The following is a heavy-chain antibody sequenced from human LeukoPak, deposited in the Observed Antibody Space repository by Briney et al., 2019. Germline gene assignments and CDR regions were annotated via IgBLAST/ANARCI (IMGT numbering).Heavy chain of an antibody. V-gene: IGHV3-21*01. Sequence: GGSLRLSCAASGFTFSSYSMNWVRQAPGKGLEWVSSISSSSSYIYYADSVKGRFTISRDNAKNSLYLQMNSLRAEDTAVYYCARGSYGSGSYTFDYWGQGTLVTVSS. D-gene: IGHD3-10*01. CDR3: ARGSYGSGSYTFDY. CDR1: GFTFSSYS. CDR2: ISSSSSYI. J-gene: IGHJ4*02.